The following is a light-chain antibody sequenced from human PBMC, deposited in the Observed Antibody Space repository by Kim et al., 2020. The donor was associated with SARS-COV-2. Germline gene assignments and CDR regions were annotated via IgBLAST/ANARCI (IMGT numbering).Light chain of an antibody. Sequence: QSALTQPPSVSGAPGQWVTISCTGTSTNIGADYDIHWYQHLPGTAPKLLIYGNNIRPSGVPDRFSGSKYDTSTSLAITGLQAEDEGDYYCQSYDSRVRGVMFGGGTQLTVL. V-gene: IGLV1-40*01. CDR2: GNN. J-gene: IGLJ3*02. CDR1: STNIGADYD. CDR3: QSYDSRVRGVM.